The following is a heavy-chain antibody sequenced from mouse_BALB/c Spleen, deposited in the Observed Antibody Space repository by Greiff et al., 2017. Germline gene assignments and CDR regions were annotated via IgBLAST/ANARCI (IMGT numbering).Heavy chain of an antibody. D-gene: IGHD1-1*01. J-gene: IGHJ4*01. CDR3: ARREVVAKDAMDY. CDR1: GFTFSSFG. CDR2: ISSGSSTI. Sequence: EVQLVESGGGLVQPGGSRKLSCAASGFTFSSFGMHWVRQAPEKGLEWVAYISSGSSTIYYADTVKGRFTISRDNPKNTLFLQMTSLRSEDTAMYYCARREVVAKDAMDYWGQGTSVTVSS. V-gene: IGHV5-17*02.